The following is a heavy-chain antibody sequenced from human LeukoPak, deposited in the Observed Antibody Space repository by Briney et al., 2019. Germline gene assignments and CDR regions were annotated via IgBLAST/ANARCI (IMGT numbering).Heavy chain of an antibody. CDR1: GYTFTSYG. J-gene: IGHJ5*02. CDR3: PRDQDGWFGP. V-gene: IGHV1-18*01. Sequence: ASVKVSCKASGYTFTSYGISWVRQAPGQGLEWMGWISASNGNTNSAQKLQGRATMTTETSTSTAYMELRSLRSDDTAVYYCPRDQDGWFGPWGQGTLVTVSS. D-gene: IGHD2-15*01. CDR2: ISASNGNT.